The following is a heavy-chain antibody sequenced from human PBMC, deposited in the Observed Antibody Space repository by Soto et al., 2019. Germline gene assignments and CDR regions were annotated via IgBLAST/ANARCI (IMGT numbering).Heavy chain of an antibody. D-gene: IGHD1-1*01. J-gene: IGHJ4*02. CDR3: VSRGISAFDH. Sequence: QVQGVESGGGVVQPGGSLRLSCAASGFTFSTYAMHWVRQAPGKGPDWVAFISSDGSNEYYADSVKGRFTISRDNSKKTLYLQMNSLRPEDTAVYCCVSRGISAFDHWGQGTLVTVSS. V-gene: IGHV3-30-3*01. CDR1: GFTFSTYA. CDR2: ISSDGSNE.